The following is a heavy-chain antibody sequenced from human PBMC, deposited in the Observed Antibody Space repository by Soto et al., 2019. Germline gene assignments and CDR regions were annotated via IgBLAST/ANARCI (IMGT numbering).Heavy chain of an antibody. V-gene: IGHV4-31*03. CDR2: ISYSGNT. J-gene: IGHJ5*01. Sequence: QVQLQESGPGLVKPSETLSLTCTVYGGSMRTGGYYWSWIRQHAGRGLEWIGYISYSGNTYYNPSLMSRVAISVDTSKTQFALNLNSVSAADTAVYYCAREKFSGTYYWLDSWGQGTLVTVSS. D-gene: IGHD1-26*01. CDR3: AREKFSGTYYWLDS. CDR1: GGSMRTGGYY.